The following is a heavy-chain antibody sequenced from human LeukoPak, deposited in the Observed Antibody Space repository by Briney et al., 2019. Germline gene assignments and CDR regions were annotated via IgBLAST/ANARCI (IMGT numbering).Heavy chain of an antibody. V-gene: IGHV3-23*01. D-gene: IGHD2-2*01. CDR2: ISGSGGST. CDR3: AKHGVVVVPAATFDY. J-gene: IGHJ4*02. CDR1: GFTFSSYG. Sequence: GGSLRLSCAASGFTFSSYGMSWVRQAPGKGLEWVSAISGSGGSTYYADSVKGRFTISRDNSKNTLYLQMNSLRAEDTAVYYCAKHGVVVVPAATFDYWGQGTLVTVSS.